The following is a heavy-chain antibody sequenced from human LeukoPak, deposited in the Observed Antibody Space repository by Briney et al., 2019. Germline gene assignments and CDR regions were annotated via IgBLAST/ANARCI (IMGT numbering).Heavy chain of an antibody. CDR2: ISGSGGST. D-gene: IGHD6-13*01. Sequence: GGSLRLSCAASGFTFSSYAMSWVRQAPGKGLEWVSAISGSGGSTYYADSVKGRVTISRDNSKNTLYLQMNSLRAEDTAVYYCAKLPSRSSHSYFDYWGQGTLVTVSS. J-gene: IGHJ4*02. V-gene: IGHV3-23*01. CDR3: AKLPSRSSHSYFDY. CDR1: GFTFSSYA.